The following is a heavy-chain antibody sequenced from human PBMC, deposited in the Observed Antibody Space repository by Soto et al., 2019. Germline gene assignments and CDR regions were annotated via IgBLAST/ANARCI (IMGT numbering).Heavy chain of an antibody. D-gene: IGHD3-10*01. V-gene: IGHV3-23*01. J-gene: IGHJ4*03. Sequence: GGSLRLSCAGFGFTFSSNAMSWVRQDPGKGLEWVSSVSGDGYDSDYADSVKGRFTVSRHNSKNTLYLQMNSLRAEDTAVYYCAKRHYYGSGSFALATWGQGTLVTVSS. CDR3: AKRHYYGSGSFALAT. CDR2: VSGDGYDS. CDR1: GFTFSSNA.